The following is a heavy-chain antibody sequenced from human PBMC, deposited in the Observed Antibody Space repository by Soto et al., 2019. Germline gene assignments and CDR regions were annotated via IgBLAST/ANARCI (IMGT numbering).Heavy chain of an antibody. V-gene: IGHV4-31*03. CDR2: AYFTRTT. D-gene: IGHD3-10*01. J-gene: IGHJ4*02. CDR3: AGGRGGAHYYLDS. CDR1: GSSLSYGGYY. Sequence: ASETLSLTCTVSGSSLSYGGYYWSWLPQQPGKGLEWIGYAYFTRTTYYNPSLKSRLSLSVDTSKNPFSLKLTSVTAADTAAYYCAGGRGGAHYYLDSWGQGTLVTVSS.